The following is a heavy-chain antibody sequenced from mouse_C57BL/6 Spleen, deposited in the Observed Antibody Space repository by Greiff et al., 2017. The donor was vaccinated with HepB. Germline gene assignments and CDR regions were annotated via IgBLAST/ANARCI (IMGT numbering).Heavy chain of an antibody. V-gene: IGHV1-80*01. CDR3: ARRGDYYGSSPNWYFDV. CDR2: IYPGDGDT. J-gene: IGHJ1*03. Sequence: VQLQQSGAELVKPGASVKISCKASGYAFSSYWMNWVKQRPGKGLEWIGQIYPGDGDTNYNGKFKGKATLTADKSSSTAYMQLSSLTSEDSAVYFCARRGDYYGSSPNWYFDVWGTGTTVTVSS. CDR1: GYAFSSYW. D-gene: IGHD1-1*01.